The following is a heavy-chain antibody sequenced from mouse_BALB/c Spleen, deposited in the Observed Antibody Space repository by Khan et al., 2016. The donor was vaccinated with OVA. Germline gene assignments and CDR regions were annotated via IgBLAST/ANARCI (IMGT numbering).Heavy chain of an antibody. CDR3: SRGGYYESSLFSY. D-gene: IGHD1-1*01. CDR1: GYTFTDYY. J-gene: IGHJ2*01. CDR2: IYPGSGKT. Sequence: QVQLKQSGPELVKPGASVKISFKASGYTFTDYYINWVKQKPGQGLEWIGWIYPGSGKTKYNEKFKGKATLTVDTSSSTAYMQLSSLTSEDTAVYFCSRGGYYESSLFSYWGQGTTLTVSS. V-gene: IGHV1-84*02.